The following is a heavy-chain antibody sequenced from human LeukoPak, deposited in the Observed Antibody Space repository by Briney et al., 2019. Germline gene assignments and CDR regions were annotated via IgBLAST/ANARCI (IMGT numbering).Heavy chain of an antibody. Sequence: TGGSLRLSCAASGFTFSDYVMGWVRQAPGKGLEWVSGISGSGGSTYYADSVKGRFTISRDNSKNTLYLQMNSLRAEDTAVYYCAKDSPLGPYGSANYYYYGMDVWGQGTTVTVSS. D-gene: IGHD3-10*01. CDR2: ISGSGGST. CDR3: AKDSPLGPYGSANYYYYGMDV. V-gene: IGHV3-23*01. CDR1: GFTFSDYV. J-gene: IGHJ6*02.